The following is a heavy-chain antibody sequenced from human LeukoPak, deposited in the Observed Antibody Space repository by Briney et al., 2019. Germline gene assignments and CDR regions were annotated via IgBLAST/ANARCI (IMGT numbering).Heavy chain of an antibody. V-gene: IGHV3-48*03. D-gene: IGHD4-11*01. CDR2: ISSSGSTI. CDR1: GFTFSSYE. Sequence: GGSLRLSCAASGFTFSSYEMNWVRQAPGKGLEWVSYISSSGSTIYYADSVKGRFTISRDNAKNSLYLQMNSLRAEDTAVYYCARMGLYSPYYYYGMDVWGQGTTVTVSS. CDR3: ARMGLYSPYYYYGMDV. J-gene: IGHJ6*02.